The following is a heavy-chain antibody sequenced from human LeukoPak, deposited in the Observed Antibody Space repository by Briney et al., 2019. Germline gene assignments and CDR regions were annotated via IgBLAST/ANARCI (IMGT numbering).Heavy chain of an antibody. J-gene: IGHJ1*01. V-gene: IGHV1-69*05. D-gene: IGHD2-2*01. CDR1: GGTFSSYA. Sequence: GASVKVSCKASGGTFSSYAISWVRQAPGQGLEWMGGIIPIFGTANYAQKFQGRVTITTDESTSTAYMELSSLRSEDTAVYYCATGYCSSTSCHKYFQHWGQGTLVTVSS. CDR2: IIPIFGTA. CDR3: ATGYCSSTSCHKYFQH.